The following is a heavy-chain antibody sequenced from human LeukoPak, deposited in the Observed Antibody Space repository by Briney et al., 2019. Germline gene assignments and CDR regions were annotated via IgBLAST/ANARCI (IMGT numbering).Heavy chain of an antibody. Sequence: SGGSLRLSCAASGFTFSSYGMHWVRQAPGKGMEWVAFTRPDGSNKHYGDSVQGRFTISGDNSRNTLYLQMNSLRVEDTAMYYCAKDWSTDWSNWFDSWGPGSLVTVSS. J-gene: IGHJ5*01. V-gene: IGHV3-30*02. CDR3: AKDWSTDWSNWFDS. D-gene: IGHD3-3*01. CDR1: GFTFSSYG. CDR2: TRPDGSNK.